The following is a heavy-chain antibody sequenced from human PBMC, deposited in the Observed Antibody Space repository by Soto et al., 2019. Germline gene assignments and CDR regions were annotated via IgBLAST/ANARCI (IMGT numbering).Heavy chain of an antibody. CDR1: GGSISSSSYS. D-gene: IGHD3-10*01. V-gene: IGHV4-39*07. Sequence: SETLSLTCSVSGGSISSSSYSWGWIRQPPGKGLEWIGEINHSGSTNYNPSLKSRVTISVDTSKNQFSLKLSSVTAADTAVYYCARFGVYYYGSGSYNWFDPWGQGTLVSLL. J-gene: IGHJ5*02. CDR2: INHSGST. CDR3: ARFGVYYYGSGSYNWFDP.